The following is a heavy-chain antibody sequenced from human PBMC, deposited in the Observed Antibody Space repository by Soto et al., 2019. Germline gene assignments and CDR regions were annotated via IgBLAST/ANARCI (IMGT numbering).Heavy chain of an antibody. Sequence: QVQLQESGPGLVKPSETLSLTCTVSGGSISSYYWSWIRQPPGKGLGWIGYIYYSGSTSDNPSLKSRVTISVDTSKNQFSLKLSSVTAADTAVYYCARGRDYGDYVSFYFDYWGQGTLVTVSS. CDR1: GGSISSYY. V-gene: IGHV4-59*01. CDR3: ARGRDYGDYVSFYFDY. CDR2: IYYSGST. D-gene: IGHD4-17*01. J-gene: IGHJ4*02.